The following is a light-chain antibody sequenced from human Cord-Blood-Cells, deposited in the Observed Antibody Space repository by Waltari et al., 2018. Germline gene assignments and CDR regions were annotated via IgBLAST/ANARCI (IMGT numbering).Light chain of an antibody. CDR3: SSYTSSSTWL. Sequence: QSALTQPASVSGSPGQSITISCTGTSSDVGGYNYVSWYQQHPGKAPKLMIYDVSNRPSRVSNRFSGSKSGNTASLTISGLQAEDEAEYYCSSYTSSSTWLFGGGTKLTVL. CDR2: DVS. V-gene: IGLV2-14*03. J-gene: IGLJ3*02. CDR1: SSDVGGYNY.